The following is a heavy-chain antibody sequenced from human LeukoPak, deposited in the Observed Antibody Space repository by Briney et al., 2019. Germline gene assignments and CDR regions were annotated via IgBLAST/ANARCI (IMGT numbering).Heavy chain of an antibody. J-gene: IGHJ6*03. CDR2: ISSGGGST. D-gene: IGHD6-6*01. V-gene: IGHV3-23*01. Sequence: GGSLRLSCAASGFIFTTSAISWVRQAPGKGLEWVSFISSGGGSTYHSDSVRGRFTISRDNSNNTVSLYMHSLRAEDTAIYYCAKERRSSMDVWGNGTTVTVSS. CDR1: GFIFTTSA. CDR3: AKERRSSMDV.